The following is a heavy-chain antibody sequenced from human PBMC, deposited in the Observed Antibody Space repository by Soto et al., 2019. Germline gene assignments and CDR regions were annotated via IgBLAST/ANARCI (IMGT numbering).Heavy chain of an antibody. Sequence: EVQLVQSGGGLVQPGGSLKLSCAASGFTFSGSTVNWVRQASGEGLQWVGRIRSKANDYATTYIASVKGRFTISRDDSRNTAYLQISDLKTEDTAVYYCTGGYCTGGTCYSGYFQHWGQGALVTVFS. V-gene: IGHV3-73*02. D-gene: IGHD2-15*01. J-gene: IGHJ1*01. CDR2: IRSKANDYAT. CDR3: TGGYCTGGTCYSGYFQH. CDR1: GFTFSGST.